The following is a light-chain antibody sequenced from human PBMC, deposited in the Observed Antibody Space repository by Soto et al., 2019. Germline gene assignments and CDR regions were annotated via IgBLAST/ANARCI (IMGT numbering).Light chain of an antibody. CDR2: GAS. CDR3: QQYNNWPLT. Sequence: EIVLAHSPGTLSLSPGEGATLSCRASQSVSSNLAWYQQKPGQAPRLLISGASTRATGVPARFSGSGSGTEFTLTITSLQSEDFAVYCCQQYNNWPLTFGPGTRLEI. J-gene: IGKJ5*01. CDR1: QSVSSN. V-gene: IGKV3D-15*01.